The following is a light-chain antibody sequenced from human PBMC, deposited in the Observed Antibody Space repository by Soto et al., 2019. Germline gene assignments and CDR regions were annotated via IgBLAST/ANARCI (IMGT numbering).Light chain of an antibody. Sequence: EIVLTQSPGTLSLSPGERATLSCRASQSVSSTYLGWYQQKPGQPPRLLIFETSSRATGIPDRFSGSGSGTDFTLTISRLEPEDFAVYYCLQYATSLTFGGGTKVEI. CDR2: ETS. J-gene: IGKJ4*01. V-gene: IGKV3-20*01. CDR3: LQYATSLT. CDR1: QSVSSTY.